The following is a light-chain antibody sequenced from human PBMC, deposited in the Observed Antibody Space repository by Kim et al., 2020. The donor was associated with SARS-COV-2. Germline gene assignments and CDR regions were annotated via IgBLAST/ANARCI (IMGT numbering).Light chain of an antibody. Sequence: PWKTTRIPCGGNNIGSKSVLLYQQKPGQAPVVVIYYDSDRPSGIPERFSGSNSGNTATLTISRFEAGDEADYYYQVWDSTTDHEVFGTGTKVTVL. V-gene: IGLV3-21*04. CDR2: YDS. CDR3: QVWDSTTDHEV. J-gene: IGLJ1*01. CDR1: NIGSKS.